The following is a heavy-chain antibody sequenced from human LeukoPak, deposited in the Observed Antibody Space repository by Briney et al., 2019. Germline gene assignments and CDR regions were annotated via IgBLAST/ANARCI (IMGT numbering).Heavy chain of an antibody. CDR3: AKYIVVVPVAGAYSDY. CDR2: ISSSSSTI. V-gene: IGHV3-48*01. D-gene: IGHD2-2*01. CDR1: GFTFSSYS. J-gene: IGHJ4*02. Sequence: GGSLRLSCAASGFTFSSYSMNWVRQAPGKGLEWVSYISSSSSTIYYADSVKGRFTISRDNAKNSLYLQMNSLRAEDTAVYYCAKYIVVVPVAGAYSDYWGQGTLVTVSS.